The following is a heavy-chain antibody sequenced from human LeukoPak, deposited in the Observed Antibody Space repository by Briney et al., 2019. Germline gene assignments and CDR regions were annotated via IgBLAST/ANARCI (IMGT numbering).Heavy chain of an antibody. D-gene: IGHD3-16*02. CDR1: GGSISSYY. J-gene: IGHJ4*02. Sequence: SETLSLTCTVSGGSISSYYWSWIRQPAGKGLEWIGRIYSSGSTNYNPSLKSRVTMSIDTSKIQFSLKLSSVTAADTAVYYCARDYRPGGQPYPMFDYWGQGTLVTVSS. CDR3: ARDYRPGGQPYPMFDY. V-gene: IGHV4-4*07. CDR2: IYSSGST.